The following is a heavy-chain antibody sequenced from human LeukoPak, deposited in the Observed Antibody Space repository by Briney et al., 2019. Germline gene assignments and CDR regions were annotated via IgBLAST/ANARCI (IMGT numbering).Heavy chain of an antibody. CDR2: ISGSGGST. Sequence: PGGSLRLSCAASGFTFSSYAMSWVRQAPGKGLEWVSAISGSGGSTYYADSVKGRLTISRDNSKNTLYLQMNSLRAEDTAVYYCAKDAYSSGWGNWFDPWGQGTLVTVSS. J-gene: IGHJ5*02. CDR1: GFTFSSYA. CDR3: AKDAYSSGWGNWFDP. D-gene: IGHD6-19*01. V-gene: IGHV3-23*01.